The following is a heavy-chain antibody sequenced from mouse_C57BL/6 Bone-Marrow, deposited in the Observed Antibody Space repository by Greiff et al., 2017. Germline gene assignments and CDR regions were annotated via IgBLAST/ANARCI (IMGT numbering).Heavy chain of an antibody. CDR2: ILPGSGST. CDR3: ASSVDGYFFDY. V-gene: IGHV1-9*01. Sequence: VQLQQSGAELMKPGASVKLSCKATGYTFTGYWIEWVKQRPGHGLEWIGEILPGSGSTNYNEKFKGKATFTADPSSNTAYMQLSSLTTEDSAIYYCASSVDGYFFDYWGQGTTLTVSS. CDR1: GYTFTGYW. J-gene: IGHJ2*01. D-gene: IGHD2-3*01.